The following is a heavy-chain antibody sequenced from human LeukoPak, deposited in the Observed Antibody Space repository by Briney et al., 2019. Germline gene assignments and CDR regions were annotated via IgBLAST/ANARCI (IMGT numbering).Heavy chain of an antibody. D-gene: IGHD6-6*01. Sequence: GGSLRLSCAASGFTLSSYWMSWVRQAPGKGLEWVANIKQDGSEKYYVDSVKGRFTISRDNAKNSLYLQMNSLRAEDTAVYYCARSKQLGSYWGQGTLVTVSS. CDR2: IKQDGSEK. J-gene: IGHJ4*02. V-gene: IGHV3-7*01. CDR1: GFTLSSYW. CDR3: ARSKQLGSY.